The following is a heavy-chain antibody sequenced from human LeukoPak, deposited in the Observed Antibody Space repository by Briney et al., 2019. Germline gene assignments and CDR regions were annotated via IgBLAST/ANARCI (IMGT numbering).Heavy chain of an antibody. CDR2: INPSGGST. V-gene: IGHV1-46*01. Sequence: ASVKVSCKASGYTFTSYYMHWVRQASGQGLEWMGIINPSGGSTSYAQKFQGRVTMTRDTSTSTVYMELSSLRSEDTAVYYCARAHQSYYDSSGYYSGVDYWGQGTLVTVSS. CDR3: ARAHQSYYDSSGYYSGVDY. CDR1: GYTFTSYY. D-gene: IGHD3-22*01. J-gene: IGHJ4*02.